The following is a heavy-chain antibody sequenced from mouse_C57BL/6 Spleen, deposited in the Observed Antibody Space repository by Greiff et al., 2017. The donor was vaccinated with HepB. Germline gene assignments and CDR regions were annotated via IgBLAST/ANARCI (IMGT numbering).Heavy chain of an antibody. CDR1: GYSFTSYY. J-gene: IGHJ4*01. CDR2: IYPGSGNT. D-gene: IGHD1-1*01. Sequence: VQLQQSGPELVKPGASVKISCKASGYSFTSYYIHWVKQRPGQGLEWIGWIYPGSGNTKYNEKFKGKATLTADTSSSIAYMQLSSLTSEDSAVYYCARLNYYGSSHYYAMDYWGQGTSVTVSS. V-gene: IGHV1-66*01. CDR3: ARLNYYGSSHYYAMDY.